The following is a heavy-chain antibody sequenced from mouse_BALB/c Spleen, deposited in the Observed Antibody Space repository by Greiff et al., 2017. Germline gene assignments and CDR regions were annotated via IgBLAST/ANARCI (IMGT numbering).Heavy chain of an antibody. V-gene: IGHV7-3*02. CDR2: IRNKANGYTT. D-gene: IGHD2-3*01. CDR3: ARDGYYVGFAY. CDR1: GFTFTDYY. J-gene: IGHJ3*01. Sequence: EVKLMESGGGLVQPGGSLRLSCATSGFTFTDYYMSWVRQPPGKALEWLGFIRNKANGYTTEYSASVKGRFTISRDNSQSILYLQMNTLRAEDSATYYCARDGYYVGFAYWGQGTLVTVSA.